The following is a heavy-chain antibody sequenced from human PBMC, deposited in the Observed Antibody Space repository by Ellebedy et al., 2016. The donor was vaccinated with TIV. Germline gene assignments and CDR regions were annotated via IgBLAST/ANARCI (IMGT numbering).Heavy chain of an antibody. D-gene: IGHD5-12*01. CDR2: INHSGST. CDR1: GGSFSGYY. V-gene: IGHV4-34*01. CDR3: ASLSHIVATIDY. J-gene: IGHJ4*02. Sequence: SETLSLTXAVYGGSFSGYYWSWIRQPPGKGLEWIGEINHSGSTNYNPSLKSRVTISVDTSKNQFSLKLSSVTAADTAVYYCASLSHIVATIDYWGQGTLVTVSS.